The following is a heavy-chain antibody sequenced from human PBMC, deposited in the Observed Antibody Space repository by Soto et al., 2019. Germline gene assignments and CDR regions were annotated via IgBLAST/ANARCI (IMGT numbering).Heavy chain of an antibody. V-gene: IGHV3-7*01. CDR1: GFTFSSYW. D-gene: IGHD1-7*01. CDR3: ARQDLDSALPATTEFAFDI. CDR2: IKQDGSEK. Sequence: EVQLVESGGGLVQPGGSLRLSCAASGFTFSSYWMSWVRQAPGKGLEWVANIKQDGSEKYYVDSVKGRFTISRDNAKNSLYLQMNSLRAEETAGFYCARQDLDSALPATTEFAFDIGGQGTMVPFSS. J-gene: IGHJ3*02.